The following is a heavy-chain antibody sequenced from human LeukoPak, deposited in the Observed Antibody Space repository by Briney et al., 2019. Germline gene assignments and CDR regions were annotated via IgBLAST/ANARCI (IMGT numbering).Heavy chain of an antibody. V-gene: IGHV1-46*02. Sequence: ASVKVSCKASGGTFNTYAISWVRQAPGQGLEWMGIINPSGGSTSYAQKFQGRVTMTRDTSTSTVYMELSSLRSEDTAVYYCARDSGVETTYYYDSSGYYYGGPLDYWGQGTLVTVSS. CDR3: ARDSGVETTYYYDSSGYYYGGPLDY. CDR1: GGTFNTYA. D-gene: IGHD3-22*01. J-gene: IGHJ4*02. CDR2: INPSGGST.